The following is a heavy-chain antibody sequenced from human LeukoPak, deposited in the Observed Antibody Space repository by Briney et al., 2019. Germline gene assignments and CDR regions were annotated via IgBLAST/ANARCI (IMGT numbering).Heavy chain of an antibody. Sequence: QPGGSLRLSCAASGFTFSSYWMHRVRQAPGKGLVWVSRINSDGSSTSYADSVKGRFTISRDNAKNTLYLQMNSLRAEDTAVYYCARDSGYDDYFDYWGQGTLVTVSS. V-gene: IGHV3-74*01. CDR2: INSDGSST. D-gene: IGHD5-12*01. CDR3: ARDSGYDDYFDY. CDR1: GFTFSSYW. J-gene: IGHJ4*02.